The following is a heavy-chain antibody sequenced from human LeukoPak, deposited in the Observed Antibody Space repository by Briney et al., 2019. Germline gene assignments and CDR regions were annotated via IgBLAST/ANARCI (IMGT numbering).Heavy chain of an antibody. CDR3: ARTEVYFDY. CDR2: IYHSGST. J-gene: IGHJ4*02. CDR1: GGSISSSNW. V-gene: IGHV4-4*02. Sequence: PSETLSLTCAVSGGSISSSNWWSWVRQPPGQGLEWIGEIYHSGSTNYNPSLKSRVTIPVDKSKNQFSLKLSSVTAADTAVYYCARTEVYFDYWGQGTLVTVSS.